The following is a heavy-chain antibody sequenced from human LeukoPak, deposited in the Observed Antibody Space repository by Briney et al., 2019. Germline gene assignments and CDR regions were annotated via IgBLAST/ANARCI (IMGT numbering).Heavy chain of an antibody. J-gene: IGHJ4*02. V-gene: IGHV4-39*07. CDR3: ARLGSRVV. D-gene: IGHD3-10*01. CDR1: GGSISSSNYY. CDR2: INHSEYT. Sequence: SETLSLICTVSGGSISSSNYYWGWIRQPPGKGLEWIGEINHSEYTNYNPSLKSRVTMSVDTSKNQFSLKLNSMTAADTAVYYCARLGSRVVWGQGTLVIVSS.